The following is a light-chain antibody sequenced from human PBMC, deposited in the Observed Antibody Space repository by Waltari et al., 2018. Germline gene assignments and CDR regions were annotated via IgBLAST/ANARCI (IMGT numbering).Light chain of an antibody. CDR2: DAS. CDR3: QQRSRWPLT. Sequence: EIVLTQSPATLSLSPGDRVTLSCRASQSIGIELAWYQQRPGQAPRLLISDASYRATGIPARFSGSGSGTDFTLTISNLEPEDIATYYCQQRSRWPLTFGGGTKVEFK. V-gene: IGKV3-11*01. CDR1: QSIGIE. J-gene: IGKJ4*01.